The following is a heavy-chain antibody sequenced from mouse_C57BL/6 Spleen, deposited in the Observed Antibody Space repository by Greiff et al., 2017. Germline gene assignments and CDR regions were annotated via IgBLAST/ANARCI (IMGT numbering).Heavy chain of an antibody. V-gene: IGHV1-78*01. CDR2: IYPSDGST. CDR1: GYTFTGYS. J-gene: IGHJ2*01. D-gene: IGHD1-1*01. Sequence: QVQLQQSDAELVKPGASVKLSCKASGYTFTGYSMHWVKQRPEQGLEWIGMIYPSDGSTKYNEKFKGKATLTVDKSSSTAYMQLISLTSEDSAVYFCARREVLPFDYWGQGTTLTVAS. CDR3: ARREVLPFDY.